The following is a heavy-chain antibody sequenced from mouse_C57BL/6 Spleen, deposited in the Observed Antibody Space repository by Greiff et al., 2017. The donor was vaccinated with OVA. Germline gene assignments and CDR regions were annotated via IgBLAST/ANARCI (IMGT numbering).Heavy chain of an antibody. CDR2: ISSGGSYT. D-gene: IGHD1-1*01. CDR1: GFTFSSYG. Sequence: EVKVVESGGDLVKPGGSLKLSCAASGFTFSSYGMSWVRQTPDKRLEWVATISSGGSYTYYPDSVKGRFTISRDNAKNTLYLQMRSLKSEDTAMYYCARHGVTTVVADYFDYWGQGTTLTVSS. V-gene: IGHV5-6*01. CDR3: ARHGVTTVVADYFDY. J-gene: IGHJ2*01.